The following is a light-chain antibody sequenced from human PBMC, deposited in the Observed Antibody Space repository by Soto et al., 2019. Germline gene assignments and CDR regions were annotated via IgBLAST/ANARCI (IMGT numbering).Light chain of an antibody. CDR2: EAT. J-gene: IGLJ3*02. CDR3: CASAGSGTVV. CDR1: SNDVGRYNL. Sequence: QSALTQPASVSGSPEQSITISCTGTSNDVGRYNLVSWYQQHPGKAPKVMIYEATKRPSGVSNRFYGSKSGNTASLTISGLQDEDEADYYCCASAGSGTVVFGGGTKLTVL. V-gene: IGLV2-23*01.